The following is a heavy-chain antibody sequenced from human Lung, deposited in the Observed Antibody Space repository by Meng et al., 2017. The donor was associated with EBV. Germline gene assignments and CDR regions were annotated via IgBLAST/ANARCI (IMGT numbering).Heavy chain of an antibody. CDR1: GGSIRFGDYY. Sequence: HVELQESGPGLVKPSQTLYLTGTVSGGSIRFGDYYWSWIRQPPGKGLEWIGYIYDSGSTSYNPSLMSRVTISVDTSRNQFSLKLTSVTAADTAVYYCAREYSSSSGLPGPWGQGTLVTVSS. CDR2: IYDSGST. V-gene: IGHV4-30-4*08. D-gene: IGHD6-6*01. J-gene: IGHJ5*02. CDR3: AREYSSSSGLPGP.